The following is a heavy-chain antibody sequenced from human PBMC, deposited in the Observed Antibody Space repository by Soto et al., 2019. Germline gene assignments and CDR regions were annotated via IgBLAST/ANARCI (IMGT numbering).Heavy chain of an antibody. CDR1: GGSFGGHF. V-gene: IGHV4-34*01. CDR3: AGWTVGIMIFGVPKDY. CDR2: INHSGST. J-gene: IGHJ4*02. Sequence: SETLSLTCVVHGGSFGGHFCSCVRHPPLKGLEWIGEINHSGSTNYNPSLKSRVTISVDTSKNQFSLKLTSVTAADTAVYYCAGWTVGIMIFGVPKDYWGQGTLVTVSS. D-gene: IGHD3-3*01.